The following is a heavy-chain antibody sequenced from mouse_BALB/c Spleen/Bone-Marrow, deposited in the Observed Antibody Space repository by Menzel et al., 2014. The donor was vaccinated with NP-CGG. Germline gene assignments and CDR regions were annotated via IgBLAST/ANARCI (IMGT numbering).Heavy chain of an antibody. CDR1: GYSFTSYW. V-gene: IGHV1-5*01. J-gene: IGHJ3*01. CDR3: TFLVKEDFAY. CDR2: IYPGNSDT. Sequence: SGTVLARPGASVKMSCKASGYSFTSYWMHWVKPRPGQGLEWIGAIYPGNSDTTYKQKFKGKAKLTAVTSASTAYIELSSLTNEDSAVYYCTFLVKEDFAYWGQGTLVTVSA. D-gene: IGHD2-10*02.